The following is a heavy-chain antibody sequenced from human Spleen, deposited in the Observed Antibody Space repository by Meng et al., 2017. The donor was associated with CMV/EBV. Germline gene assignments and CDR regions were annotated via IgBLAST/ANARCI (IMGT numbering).Heavy chain of an antibody. CDR1: GFTCGDYA. Sequence: GESLKISCTASGFTCGDYAMSWVRQAPGKGLEWVGFIRSKAYGGTTEYAASVKGRFTISRDDSKSIAYLQMNSLKTEDTAVYYCTRDPGYSGYDWYFDYWGQGTLVTVSS. V-gene: IGHV3-49*04. D-gene: IGHD5-12*01. CDR3: TRDPGYSGYDWYFDY. CDR2: IRSKAYGGTT. J-gene: IGHJ4*02.